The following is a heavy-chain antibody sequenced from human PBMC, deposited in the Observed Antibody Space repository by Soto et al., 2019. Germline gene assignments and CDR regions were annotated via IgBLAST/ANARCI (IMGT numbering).Heavy chain of an antibody. CDR2: IYYAGST. J-gene: IGHJ4*02. D-gene: IGHD3-22*01. CDR1: YASMISYI. Sequence: SATLSSTCTSSYASMISYIWGWIRAPPGRGLEWIGFIYYAGSTKYNPSLNSRVTISVDTSKNQFSLKLSSVTAADTAVYYCARGSYYYDSSGYYHYWGQGTLVTVS. CDR3: ARGSYYYDSSGYYHY. V-gene: IGHV4-59*08.